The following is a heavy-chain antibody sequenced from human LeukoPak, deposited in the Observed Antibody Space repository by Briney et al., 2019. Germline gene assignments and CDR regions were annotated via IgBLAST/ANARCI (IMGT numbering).Heavy chain of an antibody. D-gene: IGHD4-17*01. CDR3: AKDLSPFYGDSEPPFDY. Sequence: PGGSLRLSCAASGFTFSSYAMSWVRQAPGKGLEWVSAISGSGGSTYYADSVKGRFTISRDNSKNTLYLQMNSLRAEDTAVYYCAKDLSPFYGDSEPPFDYWGQGTLVTVSS. CDR1: GFTFSSYA. CDR2: ISGSGGST. V-gene: IGHV3-23*01. J-gene: IGHJ4*02.